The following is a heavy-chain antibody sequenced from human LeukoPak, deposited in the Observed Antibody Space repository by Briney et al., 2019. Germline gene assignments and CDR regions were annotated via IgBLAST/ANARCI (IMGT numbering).Heavy chain of an antibody. Sequence: PGGSLRLSCAASGFTFSSYAMSWVRQAPGKGLEWVSGISGSGVSTHYADSERGRFTISRDSSKNTLYLQMNSLRDEDTAVYYCAKWNGGYDNYYYGMDVWGKGTTVTVSS. CDR2: ISGSGVST. D-gene: IGHD5-12*01. J-gene: IGHJ6*04. V-gene: IGHV3-23*01. CDR3: AKWNGGYDNYYYGMDV. CDR1: GFTFSSYA.